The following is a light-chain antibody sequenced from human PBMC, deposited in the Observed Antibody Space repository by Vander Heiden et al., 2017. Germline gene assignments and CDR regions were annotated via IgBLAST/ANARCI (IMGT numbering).Light chain of an antibody. V-gene: IGLV7-46*01. CDR1: TEAVTSDHY. J-gene: IGLJ3*02. CDR3: LLSYTGARPV. Sequence: QTVFTQAPSPTVSPGGTVTPTSGSSTEAVTSDHYPYWFQQTPGQAPRTLIYDTNHTHSSTPARFSGSLLGDKAALTRSGAQPEDEADYYCLLSYTGARPVFGGGTKLTVL. CDR2: DTN.